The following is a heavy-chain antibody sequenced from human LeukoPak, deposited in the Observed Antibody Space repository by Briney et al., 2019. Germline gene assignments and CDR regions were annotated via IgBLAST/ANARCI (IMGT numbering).Heavy chain of an antibody. CDR2: IYYSGST. CDR1: GGSISSYY. D-gene: IGHD2-15*01. J-gene: IGHJ4*02. Sequence: SETLSLTCTVSGGSISSYYWSWIRQPPGKGLEWIGYIYYSGSTNYNPSLKSRVTISVDTSKNQFSLKLSSVTAADTAVYYCARLVVAAYGGGDDYWGQGTLVTVSS. CDR3: ARLVVAAYGGGDDY. V-gene: IGHV4-59*12.